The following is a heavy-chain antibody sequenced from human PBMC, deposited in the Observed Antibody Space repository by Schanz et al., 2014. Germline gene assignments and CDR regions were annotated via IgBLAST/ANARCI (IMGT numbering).Heavy chain of an antibody. V-gene: IGHV3-23*01. J-gene: IGHJ6*02. Sequence: DVQLLESGGGLVQPGGSLRLSCAASGFTFNSYAMTWVRQAPGKGLEWVSSISHSGGCKYYADSVKGRFTISRDNSENTLYLQMNSLSADDTAVFYCAKGMGYCSGGTCYDYYYYGLDVWGQGTTVTVSS. D-gene: IGHD2-15*01. CDR1: GFTFNSYA. CDR3: AKGMGYCSGGTCYDYYYYGLDV. CDR2: ISHSGGCK.